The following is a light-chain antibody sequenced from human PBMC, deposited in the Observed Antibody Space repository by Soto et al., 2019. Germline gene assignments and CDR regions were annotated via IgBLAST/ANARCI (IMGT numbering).Light chain of an antibody. CDR2: DAS. CDR3: QQYDNFPLT. CDR1: QSISSY. J-gene: IGKJ4*01. V-gene: IGKV1-33*01. Sequence: DIQMTQSPSSLSASVGDRVTITCRASQSISSYLNWYQHKPGKAPELLIYDASNLETGVPSRFSGSGSGTDFTFTISSLQPEDFATYYCQQYDNFPLTFGGGTKVDIK.